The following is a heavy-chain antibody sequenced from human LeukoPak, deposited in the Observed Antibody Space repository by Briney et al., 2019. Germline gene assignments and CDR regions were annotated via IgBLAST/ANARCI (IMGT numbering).Heavy chain of an antibody. D-gene: IGHD3-22*01. V-gene: IGHV3-49*04. CDR2: VRSRAYGGTT. CDR1: GFTFGDYA. J-gene: IGHJ4*02. Sequence: PGGSLRLSCTASGFTFGDYAMSWVRQAPGKGLEWVGFVRSRAYGGTTEYAASVKGRFAISTDDSKTIAYLQMNSLKTEDTAVYYCNRDYYDSSGTDYWGQGTLVTVSS. CDR3: NRDYYDSSGTDY.